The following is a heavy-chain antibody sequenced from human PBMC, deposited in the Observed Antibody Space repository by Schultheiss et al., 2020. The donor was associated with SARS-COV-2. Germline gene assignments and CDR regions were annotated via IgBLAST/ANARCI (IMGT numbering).Heavy chain of an antibody. CDR3: ARTTVAPPDY. V-gene: IGHV4-39*02. CDR1: GGSISSSSYY. D-gene: IGHD4-23*01. J-gene: IGHJ4*02. CDR2: INHSGST. Sequence: SETLSLTCTVSGGSISSSSYYWGWIRQPPGKGLEWIGEINHSGSTNYNPSLKSRVTISVDTSKNHFSLKLSSVTAADTAVYYCARTTVAPPDYWGQGTLVTVSS.